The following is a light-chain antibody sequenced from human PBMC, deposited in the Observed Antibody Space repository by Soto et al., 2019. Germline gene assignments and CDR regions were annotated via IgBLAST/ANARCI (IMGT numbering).Light chain of an antibody. CDR1: QTVGVR. J-gene: IGKJ1*01. CDR2: EAS. Sequence: EIVLTQSPATLSASPGERATLSCRASQTVGVRLAWYQHKPGQAPRLLIYEASNRATGIPDRFSGSGSGTDFTLTISRLEPEDFAVYYCQQYGSSSRTFGQGTKVDIK. V-gene: IGKV3-20*01. CDR3: QQYGSSSRT.